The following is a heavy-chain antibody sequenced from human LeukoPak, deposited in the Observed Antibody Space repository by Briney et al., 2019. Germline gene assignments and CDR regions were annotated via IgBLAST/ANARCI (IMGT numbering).Heavy chain of an antibody. Sequence: GASVKVSCKASGYTFNQFYMHWVRQAPGQGLEWMGWINPITGDTTYAQRFQGRLTMTRDMSISTAYMELSSLRSDDTAVYFCARDRSLKVYYMDVWGRGTTVIISS. CDR3: ARDRSLKVYYMDV. CDR1: GYTFNQFY. V-gene: IGHV1-2*02. CDR2: INPITGDT. J-gene: IGHJ6*03.